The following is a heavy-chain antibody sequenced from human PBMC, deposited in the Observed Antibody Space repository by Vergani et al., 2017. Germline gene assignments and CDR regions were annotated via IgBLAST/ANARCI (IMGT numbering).Heavy chain of an antibody. Sequence: QVQLVQSGSELKKPGASVKVSCKASGYTFTRYAMNWVRQAPGQGLEWMGWINTNTGNPTYAQSFTGRFVFSLDTSVSTAYLQISSLKAEDTAVYYCARDMRLLWFGELSSFDPWGQGTLVTVSS. J-gene: IGHJ5*02. CDR1: GYTFTRYA. V-gene: IGHV7-4-1*02. CDR2: INTNTGNP. D-gene: IGHD3-10*01. CDR3: ARDMRLLWFGELSSFDP.